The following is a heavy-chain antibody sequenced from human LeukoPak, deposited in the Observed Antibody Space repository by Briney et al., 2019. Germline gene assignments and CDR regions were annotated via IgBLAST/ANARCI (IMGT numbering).Heavy chain of an antibody. V-gene: IGHV3-64*01. CDR2: ISSNGGST. Sequence: PGGSLRLSCAASGFTFSSYAMHWVRQAPGKGLEYVSAISSNGGSTYYANSVKGRFTISRDNSKNTLYLQMGSLRAEDMAVYYCASSHYPYYYGMDVWGQGTTVTVSS. CDR3: ASSHYPYYYGMDV. CDR1: GFTFSSYA. J-gene: IGHJ6*02.